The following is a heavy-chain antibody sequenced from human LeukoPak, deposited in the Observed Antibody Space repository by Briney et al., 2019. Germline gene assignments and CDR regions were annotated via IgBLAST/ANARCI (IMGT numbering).Heavy chain of an antibody. J-gene: IGHJ4*02. D-gene: IGHD3-3*01. CDR3: ARGRTIFGVVIVSFDY. V-gene: IGHV1-18*01. CDR1: GGTFSSYA. Sequence: ASVKVSCKASGGTFSSYAISWVRQAPGQGLEWMGWISAYNGNTNYAQKLQGRVIMTTDTSTSTAYMELRSLRSDDTAVYYCARGRTIFGVVIVSFDYWGQGTLVIVSS. CDR2: ISAYNGNT.